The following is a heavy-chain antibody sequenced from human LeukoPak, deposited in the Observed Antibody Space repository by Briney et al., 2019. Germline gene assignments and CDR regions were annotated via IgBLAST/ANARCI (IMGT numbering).Heavy chain of an antibody. CDR1: GFTFRYYY. CDR3: ARSGSIAVVGPAATRVDY. Sequence: PGGSQSLLCAPSGFTFRYYYMSWIRQAPGKGLEWVSYISSSSSYTNYADSVKGRFTISRHNAKNSLYLQMNSLRAEDTGAYYCARSGSIAVVGPAATRVDYWGHGDPFTVSS. D-gene: IGHD2-2*01. CDR2: ISSSSSYT. J-gene: IGHJ4*01. V-gene: IGHV3-11*03.